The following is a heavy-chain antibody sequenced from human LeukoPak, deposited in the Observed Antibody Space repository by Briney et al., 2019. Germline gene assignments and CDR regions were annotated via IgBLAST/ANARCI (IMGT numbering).Heavy chain of an antibody. CDR2: TYYSGST. CDR3: ARDSFGELEWFDP. D-gene: IGHD3-10*01. V-gene: IGHV4-39*02. Sequence: PSETLSLTCTVSGGSISSSSYYWGWIRQPPGKGLEWIGITYYSGSTYYNPSLKSRVTISVDTSKNQFSLKLSSVTAADTAVYYCARDSFGELEWFDPWGQGTLVTVSS. CDR1: GGSISSSSYY. J-gene: IGHJ5*02.